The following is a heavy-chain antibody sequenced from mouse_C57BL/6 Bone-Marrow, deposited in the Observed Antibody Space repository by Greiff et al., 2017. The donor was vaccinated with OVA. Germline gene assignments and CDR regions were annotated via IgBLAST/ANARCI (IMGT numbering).Heavy chain of an antibody. J-gene: IGHJ4*01. Sequence: QVQLKESGAELARPGASVKLSCKASGYTFTSYGISWVKQRTGQGLEWIGEIYPRSGNTYYNEKFKGKATLTADKSSSTAYMELRSLTSEDSAVYFCARRGNTAKPLYYAMDYWGQGTSVTVSS. V-gene: IGHV1-81*01. CDR3: ARRGNTAKPLYYAMDY. CDR2: IYPRSGNT. D-gene: IGHD3-3*01. CDR1: GYTFTSYG.